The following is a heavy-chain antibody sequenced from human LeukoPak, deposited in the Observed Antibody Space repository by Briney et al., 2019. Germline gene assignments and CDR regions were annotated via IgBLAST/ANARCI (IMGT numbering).Heavy chain of an antibody. V-gene: IGHV1-18*01. CDR1: GYTFTSYG. CDR2: ISAYNGNT. D-gene: IGHD3-10*01. Sequence: ASVKVSCKASGYTFTSYGISWVLQAPGQGLEWMGWISAYNGNTNYAQKLQGRVTMTTDTSTSTAYMELRSLRSDDTAVYYCARVRTYYYGSGRSGVDWFDPWGQGTLVTVSS. CDR3: ARVRTYYYGSGRSGVDWFDP. J-gene: IGHJ5*02.